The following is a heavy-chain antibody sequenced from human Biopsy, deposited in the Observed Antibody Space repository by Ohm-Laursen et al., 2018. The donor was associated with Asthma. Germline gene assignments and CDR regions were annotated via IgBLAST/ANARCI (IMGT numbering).Heavy chain of an antibody. D-gene: IGHD2-8*01. CDR2: ITDTSRYI. J-gene: IGHJ6*02. V-gene: IGHV3-21*01. CDR3: ARGGYCTSPTCPWGRYATDV. CDR1: GFTFSHYN. Sequence: SLRLSCAASGFTFSHYNMNWVRQAPGKGLEWVSSITDTSRYIKYADSVKGRFTISRDNAKNSLYLQMNSLRAGDSAVYYCARGGYCTSPTCPWGRYATDVWGQGTTATVSS.